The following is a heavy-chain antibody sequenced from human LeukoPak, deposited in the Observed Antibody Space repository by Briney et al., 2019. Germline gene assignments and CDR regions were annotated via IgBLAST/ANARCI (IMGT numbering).Heavy chain of an antibody. Sequence: GGSLRLSCAASGFTFSDYYMSWIRQAPGKGLEWVSVIYSGGSTYYADSVKGRFTISRDNSKNTLYLQMNSLRAEDTAVNYCARAGMDVWGQGTTVTVSS. D-gene: IGHD3-10*01. CDR2: IYSGGST. V-gene: IGHV3-66*02. CDR3: ARAGMDV. CDR1: GFTFSDYY. J-gene: IGHJ6*02.